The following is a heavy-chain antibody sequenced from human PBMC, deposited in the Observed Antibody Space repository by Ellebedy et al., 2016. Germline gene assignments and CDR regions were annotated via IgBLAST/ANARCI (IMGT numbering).Heavy chain of an antibody. Sequence: GESLKISCAASGLTFSRPSMIWVRQAPGKGLEWVSYISSGSTTIYYTDSVKGRFTSSRDNAKNALYLQMNSLRVEDTAGYYCASGKGAMASSWGQGILVTGSS. D-gene: IGHD5-18*01. CDR3: ASGKGAMASS. CDR2: ISSGSTTI. V-gene: IGHV3-48*04. CDR1: GLTFSRPS. J-gene: IGHJ4*02.